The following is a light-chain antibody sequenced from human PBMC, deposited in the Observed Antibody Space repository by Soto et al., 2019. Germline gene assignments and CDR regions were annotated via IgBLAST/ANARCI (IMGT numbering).Light chain of an antibody. CDR2: DAS. CDR3: QQRSTWPVT. V-gene: IGKV3-11*01. Sequence: EIVLTQSPAILSLSPGERVTLSCRASQSVSSYLAWYQHKPGQAPRLLMYDASNRATGIPARFSGSGSGTDFTLTISSLEPEDFAVYYCQQRSTWPVTFGQGTKVEIK. J-gene: IGKJ1*01. CDR1: QSVSSY.